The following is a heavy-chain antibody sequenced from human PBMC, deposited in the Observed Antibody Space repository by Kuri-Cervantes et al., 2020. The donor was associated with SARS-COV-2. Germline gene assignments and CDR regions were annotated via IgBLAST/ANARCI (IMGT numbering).Heavy chain of an antibody. Sequence: GGSLRLSCAASGFTFSSYGMHWVRQAPGKGLEWVANIKQDGSEKYYVDSVKGRFTISRDNAKNSLYLQMDSLRAEDTAVYYCARDSAWANGDNSYYFDLWGQGTLVTVSS. D-gene: IGHD4-17*01. CDR2: IKQDGSEK. CDR3: ARDSAWANGDNSYYFDL. J-gene: IGHJ4*02. V-gene: IGHV3-7*05. CDR1: GFTFSSYG.